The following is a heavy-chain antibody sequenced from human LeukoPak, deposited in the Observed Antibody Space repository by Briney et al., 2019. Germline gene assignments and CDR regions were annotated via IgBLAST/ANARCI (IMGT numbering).Heavy chain of an antibody. J-gene: IGHJ4*02. V-gene: IGHV3-23*01. D-gene: IGHD3-9*01. CDR3: AKGVRYSDWLRTFDY. CDR2: ISGSGGST. CDR1: GFTFSSYA. Sequence: GGSLRLSCAASGFTFSSYAMSWVRQAPGKGLEWVSAISGSGGSTYYADSVKGRFTISRDNSKNTLYLQMNSLRAEDTAVYYCAKGVRYSDWLRTFDYWGQGTLVTVSS.